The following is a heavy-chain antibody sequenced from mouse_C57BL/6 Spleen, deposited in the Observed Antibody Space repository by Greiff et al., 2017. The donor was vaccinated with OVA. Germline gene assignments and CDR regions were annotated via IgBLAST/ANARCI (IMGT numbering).Heavy chain of an antibody. CDR1: GFTFSSYA. Sequence: EVKLMESGGGLVKPGGSLKLSCAASGFTFSSYAMSWVRQTPEKRLEWVATISDGGSYTYYPDNVKGRFTISRDNAKNNLYLQMSHLKSEDTAMYYCARDPSSDAMDYWGQGTSVTVSS. CDR3: ARDPSSDAMDY. D-gene: IGHD3-2*02. J-gene: IGHJ4*01. V-gene: IGHV5-4*01. CDR2: ISDGGSYT.